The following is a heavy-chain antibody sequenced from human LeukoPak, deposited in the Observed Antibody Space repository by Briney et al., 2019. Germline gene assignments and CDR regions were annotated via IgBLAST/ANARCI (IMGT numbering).Heavy chain of an antibody. CDR3: ARNDNGEYYFDF. CDR1: GFTFSSYS. J-gene: IGHJ4*02. D-gene: IGHD4-17*01. V-gene: IGHV3-48*01. CDR2: VSSSGTTT. Sequence: GGSLRLSCAASGFTFSSYSVLWARQAPGKGLEWVAYVSSSGTTTYYADSVKGRFTISRDNSKNTMYLQISSLRPEDTAVYYCARNDNGEYYFDFWGQGTLVTVSS.